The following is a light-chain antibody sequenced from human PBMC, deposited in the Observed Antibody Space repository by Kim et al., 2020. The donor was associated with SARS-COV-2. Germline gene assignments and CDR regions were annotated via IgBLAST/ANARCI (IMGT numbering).Light chain of an antibody. J-gene: IGLJ2*01. V-gene: IGLV4-69*01. CDR1: GGHGSYA. Sequence: AVKLTFTLSGGHGSYAIAWHQQRPEKGPRYLMKLNSDGSHSKGDGIPDRFSGSSSGAERYLTISSLQSEDEADYYCQTWGTGIVVFGGGTQLTVL. CDR2: LNSDGSH. CDR3: QTWGTGIVV.